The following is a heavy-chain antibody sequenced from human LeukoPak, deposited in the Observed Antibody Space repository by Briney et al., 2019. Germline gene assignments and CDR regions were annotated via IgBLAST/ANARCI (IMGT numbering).Heavy chain of an antibody. CDR3: ARWEGSYGNWFDP. J-gene: IGHJ5*02. D-gene: IGHD5-18*01. CDR2: IYYSGST. CDR1: GGSISSSSYY. V-gene: IGHV4-39*01. Sequence: PSETLSLTCTVSGGSISSSSYYWGWIRQPPGKGLEWIGSIYYSGSTYYNPSLKSRVTISVDTSKNQFSLKLSSVTAADAAVYYCARWEGSYGNWFDPWGQGTLVTVSS.